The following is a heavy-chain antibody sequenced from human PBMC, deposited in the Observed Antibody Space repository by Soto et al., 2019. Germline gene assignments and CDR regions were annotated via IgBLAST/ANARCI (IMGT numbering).Heavy chain of an antibody. D-gene: IGHD3-10*01. CDR2: IYYSGET. J-gene: IGHJ6*02. CDR1: GDSISRYY. Sequence: QVQPQESGPGLVKPSEILSLTCTVSGDSISRYYWSWIRLSPGKGLEWIGYIYYSGETNYNPSVKSRVTISVDRTKNQFSLKLSSVTAADTAVYYCARDQGGEFLKGSGMDVWGQGTTVTVSS. CDR3: ARDQGGEFLKGSGMDV. V-gene: IGHV4-59*01.